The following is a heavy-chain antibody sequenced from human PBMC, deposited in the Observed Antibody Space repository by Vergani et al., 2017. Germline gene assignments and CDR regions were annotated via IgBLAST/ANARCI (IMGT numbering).Heavy chain of an antibody. CDR2: IWYDGSNK. Sequence: QVQLVESGGGVVQPGRSLRLSCAASGFTFSSYGMHWVRQAPGKGLEWVAVIWYDGSNKYYADSVKGRFTISRDNSKNTLYLQMNSLRAEDTAVYYCAKDYGGNSNYFDYWGQGTLVTVSS. CDR3: AKDYGGNSNYFDY. D-gene: IGHD4-23*01. CDR1: GFTFSSYG. V-gene: IGHV3-33*06. J-gene: IGHJ4*02.